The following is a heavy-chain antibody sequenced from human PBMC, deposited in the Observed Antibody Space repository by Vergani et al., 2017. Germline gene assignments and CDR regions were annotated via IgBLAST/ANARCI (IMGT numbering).Heavy chain of an antibody. CDR3: YTDYHDY. CDR1: GITFKNAW. D-gene: IGHD2-2*02. Sequence: EVQVVESGGGLIKPGGSLRLSCVVSGITFKNAWINWVRQAPGKGLEWIGLIRSKNDGGTADYAAPLKGRFTISRDDSKDSAFLLVNNLKTEDTAVYFCYTDYHDYRLEGALVTDSS. J-gene: IGHJ4*02. CDR2: IRSKNDGGTA. V-gene: IGHV3-15*01.